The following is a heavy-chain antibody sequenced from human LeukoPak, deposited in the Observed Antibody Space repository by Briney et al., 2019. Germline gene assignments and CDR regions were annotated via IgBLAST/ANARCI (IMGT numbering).Heavy chain of an antibody. D-gene: IGHD1-1*01. J-gene: IGHJ4*02. CDR2: IHHSGDT. Sequence: KPSGTLSLTCAVSGVSISSGFWWSWVRQPPGKGLEWIGEIHHSGDTSCNPSLKSRVTVSVDKSKNQFSLKLSSVTAADTAVYYCARSDDYYFDYWGQGTLVTVSS. CDR3: ARSDDYYFDY. V-gene: IGHV4-4*02. CDR1: GVSISSGFW.